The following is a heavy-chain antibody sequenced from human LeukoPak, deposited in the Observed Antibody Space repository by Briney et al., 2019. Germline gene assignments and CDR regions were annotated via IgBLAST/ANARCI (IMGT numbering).Heavy chain of an antibody. J-gene: IGHJ4*02. CDR1: GYSFTSYW. Sequence: GESLKISCKGSGYSFTSYWIGWVRQMPGKGLEWMGIIYPGDSDTRYRPSFQGQVTILADKSISTAFLQWNSLEASDTGMYYCARTGYTSRWAIDFWGQGTLVTVSP. V-gene: IGHV5-51*01. D-gene: IGHD6-13*01. CDR3: ARTGYTSRWAIDF. CDR2: IYPGDSDT.